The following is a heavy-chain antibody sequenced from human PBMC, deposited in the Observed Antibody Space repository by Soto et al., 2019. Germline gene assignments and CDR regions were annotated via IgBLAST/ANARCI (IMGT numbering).Heavy chain of an antibody. D-gene: IGHD3-22*01. Sequence: GGSLRLSCAASGFTFSTYSMNWVRQAPGKGLEWVSSISSSSSYIYYADSVKGRFTISRDNAKNSLYLQMNSLRAEDTAVYYCARFDSSGYYWPYYYYGMDVWGQGTTVTVSS. CDR1: GFTFSTYS. V-gene: IGHV3-21*01. CDR2: ISSSSSYI. CDR3: ARFDSSGYYWPYYYYGMDV. J-gene: IGHJ6*02.